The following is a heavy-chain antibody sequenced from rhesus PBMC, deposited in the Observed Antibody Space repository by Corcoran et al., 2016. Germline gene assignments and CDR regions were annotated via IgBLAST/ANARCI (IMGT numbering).Heavy chain of an antibody. Sequence: QVQLQESGPGLVKPSETLPLTCAVSGAYISSNYWRWIRQPPGKGLEWIGYSYGGSGTTNYNPALKSRVTISKATSKNHFSLKLSSVTAADTAVYYCARGIYGTPDYWGQGVLVTVSS. J-gene: IGHJ4*01. V-gene: IGHV4S6*01. CDR3: ARGIYGTPDY. CDR1: GAYISSNY. CDR2: SYGGSGTT. D-gene: IGHD4-29*01.